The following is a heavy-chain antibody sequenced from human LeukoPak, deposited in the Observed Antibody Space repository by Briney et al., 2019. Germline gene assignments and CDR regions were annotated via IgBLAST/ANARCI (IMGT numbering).Heavy chain of an antibody. Sequence: APVKVSCKASDYTFTNYGISWVRQAPGQGLEWMGWISAYNGNTNQAQKLQGRVTMTTDTSTRTAYIELRSLRSDDTAVYYCARDYYDSSGYYYVFAYWGQGTLVTVSS. J-gene: IGHJ4*02. CDR1: DYTFTNYG. V-gene: IGHV1-18*01. CDR2: ISAYNGNT. CDR3: ARDYYDSSGYYYVFAY. D-gene: IGHD3-22*01.